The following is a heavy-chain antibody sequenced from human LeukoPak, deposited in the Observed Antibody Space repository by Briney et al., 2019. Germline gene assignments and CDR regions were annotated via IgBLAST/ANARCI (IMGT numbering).Heavy chain of an antibody. V-gene: IGHV3-33*01. CDR1: GFTFSSYG. CDR2: IWYDGSNK. CDR3: ARRDYDILTGYPDAFDI. Sequence: GGSLRLSCAASGFTFSSYGMHWVRQAPGKGLEWVAVIWYDGSNKYYADSVKGRFTISRDNSKNTLYLQMNSLRAEDTAVYYCARRDYDILTGYPDAFDIWGQGTMVTVSS. D-gene: IGHD3-9*01. J-gene: IGHJ3*02.